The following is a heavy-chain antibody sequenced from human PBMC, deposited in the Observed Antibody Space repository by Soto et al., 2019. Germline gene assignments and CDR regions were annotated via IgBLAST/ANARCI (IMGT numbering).Heavy chain of an antibody. D-gene: IGHD3-22*01. V-gene: IGHV3-74*01. CDR1: GFTFSSYW. CDR2: ISRDGTMT. J-gene: IGHJ4*02. Sequence: GGSLRLSCAASGFTFSSYWMHCVRQVPGKGLVWVSRISRDGTMTSYVDSVKGRFTVSRDNSKNTLYLQMHSLRAEDTAVYYCAKDRVPNDRSSYYSLLTDSWGQATVVTVSS. CDR3: AKDRVPNDRSSYYSLLTDS.